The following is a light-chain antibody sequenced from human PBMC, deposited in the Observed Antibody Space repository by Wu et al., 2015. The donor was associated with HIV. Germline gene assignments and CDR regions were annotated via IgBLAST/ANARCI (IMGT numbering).Light chain of an antibody. Sequence: ATLSCRASQSVSSNLAWYQQKPGQAPRLLIYGASTRATGIPARFSGSGSGTEFTLTINSLQSEDFAVYYCQQYNNWPLLFGPGTKWISN. J-gene: IGKJ3*01. CDR2: GAS. CDR3: QQYNNWPLL. CDR1: QSVSSN. V-gene: IGKV3-15*01.